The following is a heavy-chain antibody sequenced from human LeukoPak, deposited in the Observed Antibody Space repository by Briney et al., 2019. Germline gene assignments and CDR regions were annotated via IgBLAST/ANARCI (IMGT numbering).Heavy chain of an antibody. CDR3: DRDIVAGSGSYSD. Sequence: GGSLRLSCAASGFTFRSAWMHWVRQAPGKGLVWVSRIRGDGGDANYADFVKGRYTISRDNAKSTLYLQMNGLGVEDTAVYYCDRDIVAGSGSYSDWGQGTLVTVSS. CDR1: GFTFRSAW. V-gene: IGHV3-74*01. CDR2: IRGDGGDA. J-gene: IGHJ4*02. D-gene: IGHD3-10*01.